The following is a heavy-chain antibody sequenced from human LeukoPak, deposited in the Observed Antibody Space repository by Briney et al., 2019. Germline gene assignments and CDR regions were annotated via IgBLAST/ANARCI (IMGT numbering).Heavy chain of an antibody. Sequence: GGSLRLSCTASGFSFSTSWMSWVRQTPGKGLEWVANIKKDGSEEYYVDSVKTRFTISRDNAKNSLYLQLNSLIVEDTAVYYCARLSTSVAGGDHWGQGTLVTVSS. J-gene: IGHJ4*02. CDR2: IKKDGSEE. CDR3: ARLSTSVAGGDH. D-gene: IGHD6-19*01. CDR1: GFSFSTSW. V-gene: IGHV3-7*01.